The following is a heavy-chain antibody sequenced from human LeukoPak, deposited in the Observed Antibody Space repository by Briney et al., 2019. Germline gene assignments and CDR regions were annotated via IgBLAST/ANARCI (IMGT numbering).Heavy chain of an antibody. V-gene: IGHV4-59*01. CDR1: GGSISSYY. J-gene: IGHJ5*02. D-gene: IGHD3-10*01. Sequence: SETLSLTCTVSGGSISSYYWSWIRQPPGKGLEWIGYIYYSGSTNYNPSLKSRVTISVDTSKNQFSLKLSSVTAADTAVYYCARLGAYYYGSGTGNWFDPRGQGTLVTVSS. CDR3: ARLGAYYYGSGTGNWFDP. CDR2: IYYSGST.